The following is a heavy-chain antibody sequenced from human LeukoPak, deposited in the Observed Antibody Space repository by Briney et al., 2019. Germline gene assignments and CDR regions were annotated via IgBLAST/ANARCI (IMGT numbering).Heavy chain of an antibody. CDR1: GFTFSSYW. Sequence: GGSLRLSCAASGFTFSSYWMSWVRQAPGKGLEWVANIKQDGSEKYYVDSVKGRFTISRDNAKNSLYLQMNSLRAEDTAVYYCARDLLDYGDHFDYWGQGTLVTVSS. V-gene: IGHV3-7*01. CDR2: IKQDGSEK. D-gene: IGHD4-17*01. J-gene: IGHJ4*02. CDR3: ARDLLDYGDHFDY.